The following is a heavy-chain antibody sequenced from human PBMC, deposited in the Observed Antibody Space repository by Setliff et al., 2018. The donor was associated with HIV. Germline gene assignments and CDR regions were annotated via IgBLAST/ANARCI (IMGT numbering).Heavy chain of an antibody. J-gene: IGHJ4*02. CDR3: ARLGDSGYDFRGYFDY. Sequence: KPSETLSLTCTVSGDSITSNDDYWGWIRQPPGKGLQWIGIVHYNGRAYYDPSLKSRVSISVDSSQTHSSLRLRSVTASDSAVYYCARLGDSGYDFRGYFDYWGQGKLVTVSS. V-gene: IGHV4-39*02. CDR1: GDSITSNDDY. CDR2: VHYNGRA. D-gene: IGHD5-12*01.